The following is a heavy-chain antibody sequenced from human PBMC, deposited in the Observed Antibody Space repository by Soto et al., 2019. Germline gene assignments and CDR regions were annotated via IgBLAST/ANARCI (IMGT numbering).Heavy chain of an antibody. V-gene: IGHV1-18*01. J-gene: IGHJ4*02. CDR3: ARGEPVFKDWNYGLGY. Sequence: ASVKVSCKASGYTFTSYGISWVRQAPGQGLEWMGWISAYNGNTNYAQKLQGRVTMTTDTSTSTAYMELRSLRSDDTAVYYCARGEPVFKDWNYGLGYWGQGTLVTSPQ. CDR1: GYTFTSYG. D-gene: IGHD1-7*01. CDR2: ISAYNGNT.